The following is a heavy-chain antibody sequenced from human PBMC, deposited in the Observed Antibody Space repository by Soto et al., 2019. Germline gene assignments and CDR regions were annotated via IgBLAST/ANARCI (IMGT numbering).Heavy chain of an antibody. J-gene: IGHJ6*02. Sequence: SETLSLTCTVSGGSISSYYWSWIRQPPGKGLEWIGYIYYSGSTNYNPSLKSRVTISVDTSKNQFSLKLSSVTAADTAVYFCARGEPLLWFGEKVCYHIDVWGQGTTDTVSS. CDR1: GGSISSYY. CDR3: ARGEPLLWFGEKVCYHIDV. D-gene: IGHD3-10*01. V-gene: IGHV4-59*01. CDR2: IYYSGST.